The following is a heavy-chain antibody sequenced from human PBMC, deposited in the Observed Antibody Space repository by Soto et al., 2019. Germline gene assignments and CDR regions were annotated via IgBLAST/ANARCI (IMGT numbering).Heavy chain of an antibody. CDR3: ASTGGVDFWSGYSGY. D-gene: IGHD3-3*01. J-gene: IGHJ4*02. Sequence: GGSLSLSCAASGFTFSGDWMSWFRQAPWKGLEWVANIKQDGSEKYYVDSVKGRFTISRDNAKNSLYLQMNSLRAEDTAVYYCASTGGVDFWSGYSGYWGQGTLVTVSS. CDR2: IKQDGSEK. V-gene: IGHV3-7*03. CDR1: GFTFSGDW.